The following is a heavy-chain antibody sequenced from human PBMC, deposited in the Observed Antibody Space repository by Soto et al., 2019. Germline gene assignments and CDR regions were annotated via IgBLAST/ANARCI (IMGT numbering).Heavy chain of an antibody. CDR1: GGSFNNYY. V-gene: IGHV4-59*01. J-gene: IGHJ5*02. CDR2: IYYTGST. Sequence: SETQSLACIVSGGSFNNYYCGWIRQSPGKGLEWVGYIYYTGSTNYNPSLKSRVTISLDTSKNHFSLQLTSVTAADTAVYYCARAISAKNWFDPWGHGTLVTVSS. CDR3: ARAISAKNWFDP.